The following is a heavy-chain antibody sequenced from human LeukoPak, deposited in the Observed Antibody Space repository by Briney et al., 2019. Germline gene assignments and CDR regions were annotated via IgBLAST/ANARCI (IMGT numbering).Heavy chain of an antibody. V-gene: IGHV1-69*06. J-gene: IGHJ4*02. Sequence: GASVTVSCKSSGGTFSSYAISWVRQAPGQGLEWMGGIIPIFGTANYAQKFQGRVTITADKSTSTAYMELSSLRSEDTAVYYCAREGYYDILTGYQYYFDYWGQGTLVTVSS. CDR1: GGTFSSYA. CDR2: IIPIFGTA. CDR3: AREGYYDILTGYQYYFDY. D-gene: IGHD3-9*01.